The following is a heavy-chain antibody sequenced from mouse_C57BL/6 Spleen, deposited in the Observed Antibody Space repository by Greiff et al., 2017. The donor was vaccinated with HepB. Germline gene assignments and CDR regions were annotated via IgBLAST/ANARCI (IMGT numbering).Heavy chain of an antibody. CDR2: ISYDGSN. J-gene: IGHJ3*01. D-gene: IGHD1-1*01. Sequence: DVKLEESGPGLVKPSQSLSLTCSVTGYSITSGYYWNWIRQFPGNKLEWMGYISYDGSNNYNPSLKNRISITRDTSKNQFFLKLNSVTTEDTATYYCARDGDYYGSGDWFAYWGQGTLVTVSA. CDR1: GYSITSGYY. V-gene: IGHV3-6*01. CDR3: ARDGDYYGSGDWFAY.